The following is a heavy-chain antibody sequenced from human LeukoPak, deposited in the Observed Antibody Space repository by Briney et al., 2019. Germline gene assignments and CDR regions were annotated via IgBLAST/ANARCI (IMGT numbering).Heavy chain of an antibody. CDR3: ASNIAVAGHSRFDC. D-gene: IGHD6-19*01. CDR2: IYYSGST. Sequence: PSETLSLTCAVSGGSISNSNYYWAWIRQPPGKGLEWIGSIYYSGSTYYNPSLKSRVTISVDTSKKHFSLRLSSVTAADTAVYYCASNIAVAGHSRFDCWGQGTLVTVSS. CDR1: GGSISNSNYY. J-gene: IGHJ4*02. V-gene: IGHV4-39*02.